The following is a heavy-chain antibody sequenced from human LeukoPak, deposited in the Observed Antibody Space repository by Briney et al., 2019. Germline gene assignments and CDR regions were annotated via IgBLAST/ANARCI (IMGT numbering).Heavy chain of an antibody. CDR2: IKQDGSDK. CDR1: GFTFSSYW. D-gene: IGHD1-1*01. CDR3: AKVLPQYSDNWPDYHMDV. Sequence: GGSLRLSCAASGFTFSSYWMTWIRQAPGKGLEWVANIKQDGSDKYYVDSVKGRFTISRDNAKNSLYLQMSSLRAEDTAAYYCAKVLPQYSDNWPDYHMDVWGKGTTVTVSS. J-gene: IGHJ6*03. V-gene: IGHV3-7*01.